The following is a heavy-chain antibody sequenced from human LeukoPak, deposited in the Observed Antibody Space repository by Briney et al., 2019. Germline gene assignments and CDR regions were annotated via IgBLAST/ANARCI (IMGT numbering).Heavy chain of an antibody. Sequence: GESLKISCKGSGYSFTSYWIGWVRQMRGKGLEWMGIIYPGESDTRYSTSFQGQVTISADKSISTAYLQWSSLKASDTAMYYCATAPNGYYDFWSGYYSTPRQFDYWGQGTLVTVSS. CDR3: ATAPNGYYDFWSGYYSTPRQFDY. CDR2: IYPGESDT. CDR1: GYSFTSYW. D-gene: IGHD3-3*01. V-gene: IGHV5-51*01. J-gene: IGHJ4*02.